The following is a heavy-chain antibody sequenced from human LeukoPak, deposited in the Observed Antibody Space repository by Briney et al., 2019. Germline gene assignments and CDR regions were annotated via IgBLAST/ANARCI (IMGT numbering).Heavy chain of an antibody. CDR2: INPNIGGT. CDR1: GYTFTGYY. D-gene: IGHD1-26*01. V-gene: IGHV1-2*02. J-gene: IGHJ4*01. CDR3: ARDPRGSYYADY. Sequence: ASVKVSRKASGYTFTGYYIHWVRQAPGQGLEWMGSINPNIGGTSYAQKFQGRVTMARDTSISTAYMELSRLTSDDTAVYYCARDPRGSYYADYWGQGTLVTVSS.